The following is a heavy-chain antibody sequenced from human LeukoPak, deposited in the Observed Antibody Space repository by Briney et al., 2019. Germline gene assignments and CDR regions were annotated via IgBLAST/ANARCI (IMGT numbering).Heavy chain of an antibody. D-gene: IGHD5-18*01. Sequence: GGSLRLSCAASGFTFSSYGMHWVRQAPGKGLEWVAFIRYGGSNKYYADSVKGRFTISRDNSKNTLYLQMNSLRAEDTAVYYCAKDGSGLGSYGYYFDYWGQGTLVTVSS. CDR1: GFTFSSYG. CDR3: AKDGSGLGSYGYYFDY. CDR2: IRYGGSNK. J-gene: IGHJ4*02. V-gene: IGHV3-30*02.